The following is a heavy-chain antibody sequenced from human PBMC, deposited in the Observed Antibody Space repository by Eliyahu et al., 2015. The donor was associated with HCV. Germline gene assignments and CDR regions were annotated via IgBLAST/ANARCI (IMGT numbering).Heavy chain of an antibody. CDR2: IYHSGST. CDR1: GGSISSGGYS. V-gene: IGHV4-30-2*01. CDR3: ARIPTTVTTAADWYFDL. J-gene: IGHJ2*01. D-gene: IGHD4-17*01. Sequence: QLQLQESGSGLVKPSQTLSLTCAVXGGSISSGGYSWSWXRQPPGKGLEWIGYIYHSGSTYYNPSLKSRVTISVDRSKNQFSLKLSSVTAADTAVYYCARIPTTVTTAADWYFDLWGRGTLVTVSS.